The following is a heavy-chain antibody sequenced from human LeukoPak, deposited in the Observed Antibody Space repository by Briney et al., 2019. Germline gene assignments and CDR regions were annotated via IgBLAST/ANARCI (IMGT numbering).Heavy chain of an antibody. CDR3: ARGGSDSSGYSWFDP. J-gene: IGHJ5*02. D-gene: IGHD3-22*01. CDR1: GGSISSSSYY. Sequence: SETLSLTCTVSGGSISSSSYYWGWIRQPPGKGLDWIGSIYYSGSTYYNPSLKSRVTISVDTSKNQFSLKLSSVTAADTAVYYCARGGSDSSGYSWFDPWGQGTLVTVSS. CDR2: IYYSGST. V-gene: IGHV4-39*07.